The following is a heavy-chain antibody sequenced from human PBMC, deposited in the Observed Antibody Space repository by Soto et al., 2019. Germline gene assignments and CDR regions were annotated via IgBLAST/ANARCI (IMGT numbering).Heavy chain of an antibody. Sequence: SETLSLTCAVSGYSINTSHWWGWIRQSPVKGLEWIGYIYNTGGTHYNPSLKSRLSMSVDTSKNEFSLMLTSVTAVDTALYYCARGHADSWALDQWGQGTLVTVSS. V-gene: IGHV4-28*03. J-gene: IGHJ4*02. D-gene: IGHD2-8*01. CDR3: ARGHADSWALDQ. CDR2: IYNTGGT. CDR1: GYSINTSHW.